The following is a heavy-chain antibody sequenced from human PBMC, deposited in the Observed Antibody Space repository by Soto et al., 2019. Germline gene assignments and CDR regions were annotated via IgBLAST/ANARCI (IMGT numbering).Heavy chain of an antibody. J-gene: IGHJ4*02. D-gene: IGHD1-1*01. Sequence: QVHLVQSGPEVKKPGASVRVSCKASGYTFTSYGITWARQAPGQGLEWMGWISAHNGNTDYAQKLQGRVIVTRDTSTSTAYMELRSLRSDGTAVYYCARGRYGDYWGQGALVTVSS. CDR3: ARGRYGDY. CDR2: ISAHNGNT. CDR1: GYTFTSYG. V-gene: IGHV1-18*01.